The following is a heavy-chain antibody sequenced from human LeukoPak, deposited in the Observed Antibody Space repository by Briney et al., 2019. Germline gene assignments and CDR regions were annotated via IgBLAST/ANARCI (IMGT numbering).Heavy chain of an antibody. V-gene: IGHV3-30*18. CDR2: ISDDGRSK. J-gene: IGHJ4*02. CDR1: GFSFISYG. CDR3: AKRPSDYGDYVSYFDY. D-gene: IGHD4-17*01. Sequence: GGSLRLSCAASGFSFISYGMHWVRQAPGKGLEWVGVISDDGRSKDYADSVKGRFTISRDKSKDTLYLQMNSLRDEDTAVYYCAKRPSDYGDYVSYFDYWGQGTLVTVSS.